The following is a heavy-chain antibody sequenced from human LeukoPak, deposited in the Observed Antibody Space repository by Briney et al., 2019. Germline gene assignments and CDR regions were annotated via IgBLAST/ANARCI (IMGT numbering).Heavy chain of an antibody. CDR1: GGSISSSSYY. Sequence: SETLSLTCTVSGGSISSSSYYWSWIRQSPGKGLEWIGYIYYSGSTNYNPSLKSRVTISVDTSKNQFSLKLSSVTAADTAVYYCARADCSGGSCYAFDIWGQGTMVTVSS. D-gene: IGHD2-15*01. CDR2: IYYSGST. CDR3: ARADCSGGSCYAFDI. J-gene: IGHJ3*02. V-gene: IGHV4-61*01.